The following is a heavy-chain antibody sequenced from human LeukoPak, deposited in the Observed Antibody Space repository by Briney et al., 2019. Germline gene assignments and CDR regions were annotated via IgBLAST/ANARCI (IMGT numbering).Heavy chain of an antibody. CDR1: GFTVSSNY. CDR2: IYSGGST. CDR3: ARDSSSWYGNWFDP. V-gene: IGHV3-66*01. J-gene: IGHJ5*02. D-gene: IGHD6-13*01. Sequence: PGGSLRLSCAASGFTVSSNYMSWVRQAPGKGLEWVSVIYSGGSTYYADSVKGRFTISRDNSKNTLYLQMNSLKAEDTAVYYCARDSSSWYGNWFDPWGQGTLVTVSS.